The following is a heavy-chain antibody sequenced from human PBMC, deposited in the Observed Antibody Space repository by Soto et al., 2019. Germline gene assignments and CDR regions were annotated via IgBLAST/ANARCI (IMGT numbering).Heavy chain of an antibody. V-gene: IGHV4-34*01. CDR2: INHSGST. D-gene: IGHD3-10*01. CDR3: TREVYYYGSGSYARYYFSYYYMDV. CDR1: GGSFSGYY. J-gene: IGHJ6*03. Sequence: SETLSLTCAVYGGSFSGYYWSWIRQPPGKGLEWIGEINHSGSTNYNPSLKSRVTISVDTSKNQFSLKLSSVTAEDTAVYYCTREVYYYGSGSYARYYFSYYYMDVWGKGTTVTVSS.